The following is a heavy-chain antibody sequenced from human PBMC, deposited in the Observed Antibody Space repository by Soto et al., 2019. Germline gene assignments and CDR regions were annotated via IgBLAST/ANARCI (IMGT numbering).Heavy chain of an antibody. Sequence: QVQLQESGPGLVKPSETLSLTCNVSGASISDYYWSWIRQPPGKGLAWIGYIYTAGNTNYNPSLKRRVTISVDTSKNQFSLKLRSVTAADTAVYYCASHGGSSYSDYWGPGTLVTVAS. J-gene: IGHJ4*02. CDR1: GASISDYY. D-gene: IGHD1-26*01. CDR2: IYTAGNT. V-gene: IGHV4-59*13. CDR3: ASHGGSSYSDY.